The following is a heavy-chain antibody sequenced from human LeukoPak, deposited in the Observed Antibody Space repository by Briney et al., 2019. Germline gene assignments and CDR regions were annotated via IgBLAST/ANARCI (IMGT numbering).Heavy chain of an antibody. Sequence: GGSLRLSCAASGFIVSHNYMTWVRQAPGKGLEWISVIYIDGTTYYADSVKGRFAISRDQANNTLHLQMNTLRDEDTAVYYCARGPRYSFYWGQGTLVSVSS. D-gene: IGHD6-13*01. CDR3: ARGPRYSFY. V-gene: IGHV3-53*01. CDR1: GFIVSHNY. J-gene: IGHJ4*02. CDR2: IYIDGTT.